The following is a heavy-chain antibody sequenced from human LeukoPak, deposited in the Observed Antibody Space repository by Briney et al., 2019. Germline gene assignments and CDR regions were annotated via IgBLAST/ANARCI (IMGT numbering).Heavy chain of an antibody. V-gene: IGHV1-8*03. CDR3: ARMVRYWYFDL. Sequence: GASVKVSCKASGYTFTSYDINWVRQATGQGLEWMGWMNPNSGNTGYAQKFQGRVTITRNTSISTAYMELSSLRSEDTAAYYCARMVRYWYFDLWGRGTLVTVSS. CDR1: GYTFTSYD. J-gene: IGHJ2*01. D-gene: IGHD6-13*01. CDR2: MNPNSGNT.